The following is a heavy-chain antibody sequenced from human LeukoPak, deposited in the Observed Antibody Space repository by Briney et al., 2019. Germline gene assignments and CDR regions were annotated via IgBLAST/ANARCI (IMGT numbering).Heavy chain of an antibody. CDR1: GGSISTNY. J-gene: IGHJ4*02. V-gene: IGHV4-4*09. CDR2: IYTTGKT. D-gene: IGHD3-10*01. CDR3: ARQEARAFDY. Sequence: PSETLSLTCTVSGGSISTNYWTWVRQSPRKGLGWVWYIYTTGKTKYNPSLTSRITISVDTSKNKISLKLNSVTAADTAVYSCARQEARAFDYWGQGTLVTVSS.